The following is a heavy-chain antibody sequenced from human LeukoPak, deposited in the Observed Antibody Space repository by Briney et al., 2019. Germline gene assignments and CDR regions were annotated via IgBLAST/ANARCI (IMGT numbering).Heavy chain of an antibody. CDR2: ISYDGSNK. V-gene: IGHV3-30*18. CDR1: GFTFSSYG. J-gene: IGHJ4*02. CDR3: AKGETFDY. Sequence: GGSLRLSCAASGFTFSSYGMHWVRQAPGKGLEWVAVISYDGSNKYYADSVKGRFTISRYNSKNTPYLQMNSLRAEDTAVYYCAKGETFDYWGQGTLVTVSS.